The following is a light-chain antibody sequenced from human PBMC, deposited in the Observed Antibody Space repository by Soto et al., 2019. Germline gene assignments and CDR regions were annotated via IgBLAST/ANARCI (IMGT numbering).Light chain of an antibody. Sequence: QSALTQPASVSGSPGQSITISCTGTSSDVGGYNYVSWYQQHPGKAPKLMIYEVNNRPSGVSNRFSCSKSGSTASLTISGLQAGDEADYYCSSYTSSSTLGVFGTGTKVTVL. CDR3: SSYTSSSTLGV. CDR1: SSDVGGYNY. V-gene: IGLV2-14*01. CDR2: EVN. J-gene: IGLJ1*01.